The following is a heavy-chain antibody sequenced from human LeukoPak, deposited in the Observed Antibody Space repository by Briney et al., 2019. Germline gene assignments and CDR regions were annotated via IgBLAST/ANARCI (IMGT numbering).Heavy chain of an antibody. J-gene: IGHJ4*02. D-gene: IGHD3-9*01. Sequence: GGSLRLSCAASGFTFSDYYMSWIRQAPGKGLECVSYISSSGTTIYYADSVKGRFTISRDNAKNSLYLQMNSLRAEDTAVYYCARESGSRGPIRYFDWFSDYWGQGTLVTVSS. CDR2: ISSSGTTI. V-gene: IGHV3-11*01. CDR3: ARESGSRGPIRYFDWFSDY. CDR1: GFTFSDYY.